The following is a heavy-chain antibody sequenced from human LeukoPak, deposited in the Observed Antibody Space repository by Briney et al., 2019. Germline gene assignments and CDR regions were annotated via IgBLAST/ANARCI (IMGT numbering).Heavy chain of an antibody. J-gene: IGHJ4*02. Sequence: PSETLSLTCTVSGGSFSSGSYYWSWIRQPPGKGLEWIGYIYYSGSTNYNPSLKSRVTISVDTSKNQFSLKLSSVTAADTAVYYCASSGTAMVAPFDYWGQGTLVTVSS. D-gene: IGHD5-18*01. CDR1: GGSFSSGSYY. CDR3: ASSGTAMVAPFDY. V-gene: IGHV4-61*01. CDR2: IYYSGST.